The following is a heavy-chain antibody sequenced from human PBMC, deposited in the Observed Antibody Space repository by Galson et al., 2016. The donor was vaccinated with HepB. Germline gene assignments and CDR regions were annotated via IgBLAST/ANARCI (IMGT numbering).Heavy chain of an antibody. D-gene: IGHD2-2*01. CDR3: AKDGRIYCSSASCHDHFHY. J-gene: IGHJ4*02. Sequence: SLRLSCAASGFTFSSYGMHWVRQAPGKGLEWGAFISYDGSNKKYADSVKGRFTISRDNSRKTLYLQMNSLRAEDTAVYYCAKDGRIYCSSASCHDHFHYLSQGTLVTVSS. V-gene: IGHV3-30*18. CDR1: GFTFSSYG. CDR2: ISYDGSNK.